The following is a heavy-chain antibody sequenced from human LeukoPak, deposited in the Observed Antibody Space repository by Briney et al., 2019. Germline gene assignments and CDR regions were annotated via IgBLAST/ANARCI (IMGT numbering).Heavy chain of an antibody. CDR2: IKQDGSEK. CDR3: ARDSYDFWSGPPGMDV. J-gene: IGHJ6*02. D-gene: IGHD3-3*01. Sequence: GGSLRLSCAASGFTFSSYWMSWARQAPGKGLEWVANIKQDGSEKYYVDSVKGRFTISRDNAKNSLYLQMNSLRAEDTAVYYCARDSYDFWSGPPGMDVWGQGTTVTVFS. CDR1: GFTFSSYW. V-gene: IGHV3-7*01.